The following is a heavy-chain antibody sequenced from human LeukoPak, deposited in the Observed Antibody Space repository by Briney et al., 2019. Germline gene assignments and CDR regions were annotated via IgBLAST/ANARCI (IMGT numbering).Heavy chain of an antibody. CDR1: GCTFTSYD. CDR2: MNPNSGNT. J-gene: IGHJ6*02. Sequence: ASVKVSCKASGCTFTSYDINWVRQATGQGLEWMGWMNPNSGNTGYAQKFQGRVTMTRNTSISTAYMELSSLRSEDTAVYYCASTRNMVRGVIMRRYYYGMDVWGQGTTVTVSS. CDR3: ASTRNMVRGVIMRRYYYGMDV. D-gene: IGHD3-10*01. V-gene: IGHV1-8*01.